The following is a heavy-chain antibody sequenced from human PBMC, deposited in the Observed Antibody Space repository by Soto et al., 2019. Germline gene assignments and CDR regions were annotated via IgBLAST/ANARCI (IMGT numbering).Heavy chain of an antibody. CDR1: GFTFSSYA. D-gene: IGHD1-7*01. CDR3: AKDFGELLCYYMDV. V-gene: IGHV3-23*01. CDR2: ISGSGGST. J-gene: IGHJ6*03. Sequence: EVQLLESGGGLVQPGGSLRLSCAASGFTFSSYAMSWVRQAPGKGLEWVSAISGSGGSTYYADSVKGRFTIARDNSKNTLYLQMNSLRAEDTAVYYCAKDFGELLCYYMDVWGKGTTVTVSS.